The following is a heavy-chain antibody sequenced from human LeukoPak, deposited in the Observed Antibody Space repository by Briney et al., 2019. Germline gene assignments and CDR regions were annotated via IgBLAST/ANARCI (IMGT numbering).Heavy chain of an antibody. CDR1: GFTFCSYG. D-gene: IGHD3-10*02. CDR2: ISYDGSNK. J-gene: IGHJ4*02. V-gene: IGHV3-30*18. Sequence: GGSLRLSCAASGFTFCSYGMHWVRQAPGTGLEWVAVISYDGSNKYYADSVKRRFTISRDNSKNTLYLQMNSLRAEDTAVYYCAKDTDTMFLSFDYWGQGTLVTVSS. CDR3: AKDTDTMFLSFDY.